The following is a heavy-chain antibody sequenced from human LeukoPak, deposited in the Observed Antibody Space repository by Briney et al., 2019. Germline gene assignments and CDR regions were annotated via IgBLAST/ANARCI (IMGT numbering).Heavy chain of an antibody. V-gene: IGHV4-34*01. CDR1: GGSFSGYY. D-gene: IGHD2-2*01. CDR2: INHSGST. Sequence: SETLSLTCAVYGGSFSGYYWSWIRQPPGKGLEWIGEINHSGSTNYNPSLKSRVTISVDTSKNQFSLKLSSVTAADTAVYYCARAPLIVVPTSGTGGYNWFDPWGQGTLVTVSS. CDR3: ARAPLIVVPTSGTGGYNWFDP. J-gene: IGHJ5*02.